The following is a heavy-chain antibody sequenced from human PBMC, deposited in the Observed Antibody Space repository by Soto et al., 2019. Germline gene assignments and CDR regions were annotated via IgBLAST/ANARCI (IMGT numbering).Heavy chain of an antibody. CDR3: ARDSGYYDFWSGYGPSHYYYYYGMDV. CDR2: IYYGGST. Sequence: SETLSLTCTVSGGSISSYYWSWIRQPPGKGLEWIAYIYYGGSTNYNPSLKSRVIISVDTYKNQFSLKLSSVTAADTAVYYCARDSGYYDFWSGYGPSHYYYYYGMDVWGQGTTVTVSS. V-gene: IGHV4-59*01. D-gene: IGHD3-3*01. J-gene: IGHJ6*02. CDR1: GGSISSYY.